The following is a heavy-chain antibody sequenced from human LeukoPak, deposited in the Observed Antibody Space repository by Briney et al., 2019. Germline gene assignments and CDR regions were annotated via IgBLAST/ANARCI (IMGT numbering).Heavy chain of an antibody. V-gene: IGHV3-23*01. D-gene: IGHD6-13*01. CDR2: IHSSSGRT. CDR3: PKDRGSYSRSWYSDW. J-gene: IGHJ4*02. CDR1: SCTISGYT. Sequence: GGSLRLSCAASSCTISGYTMNCVRQAPGRGLEWVSAIHSSSGRTYYADSVKGRFTISRDNADNTLYLQMNNLSKVVSILYSCPKDRGSYSRSWYSDWWGQGSLVTVSS.